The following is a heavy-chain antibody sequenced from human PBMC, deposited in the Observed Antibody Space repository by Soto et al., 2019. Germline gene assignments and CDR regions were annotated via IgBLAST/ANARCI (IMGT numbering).Heavy chain of an antibody. J-gene: IGHJ4*02. Sequence: SVKVSCKASGGTFSNYAISWVRQAPGQGLEWMGGIIPIFGTTNYPQKSQGRVTITADEPTSTSYMELGSLRSEDTAVYFCVARGYGRNGTCRDYFDYWGQGPLVSAAS. CDR3: VARGYGRNGTCRDYFDY. CDR2: IIPIFGTT. CDR1: GGTFSNYA. D-gene: IGHD5-12*01. V-gene: IGHV1-69*13.